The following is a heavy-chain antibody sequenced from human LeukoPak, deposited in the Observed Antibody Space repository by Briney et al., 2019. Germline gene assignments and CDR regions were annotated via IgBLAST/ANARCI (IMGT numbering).Heavy chain of an antibody. CDR3: ARHQEVVLDVPAGY. J-gene: IGHJ4*02. CDR2: IKQDGSEK. D-gene: IGHD2-15*01. V-gene: IGHV3-7*01. Sequence: PGGSLRLSCAASGFTFSSYWMSWVRQAPGKGLEWVANIKQDGSEKYYVDSVKGRFTISRDNAKNSLYLQMNSLRAEDTAVYYCARHQEVVLDVPAGYWGQGTLVTVSS. CDR1: GFTFSSYW.